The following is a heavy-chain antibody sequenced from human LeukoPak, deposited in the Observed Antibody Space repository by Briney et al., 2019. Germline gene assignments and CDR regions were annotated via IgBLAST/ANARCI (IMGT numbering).Heavy chain of an antibody. D-gene: IGHD6-19*01. CDR2: IYYSGST. CDR1: GGSISSYY. CDR3: AREEVAVAFDY. Sequence: SETLSLTCTVSGGSISSYYWSWIRQPPGKGLEWIGYIYYSGSTYYNPSLKSRVTISVDTSKNQFSLKLSSVTAADTAVYYCAREEVAVAFDYWGQGTLVTVSS. J-gene: IGHJ4*02. V-gene: IGHV4-59*12.